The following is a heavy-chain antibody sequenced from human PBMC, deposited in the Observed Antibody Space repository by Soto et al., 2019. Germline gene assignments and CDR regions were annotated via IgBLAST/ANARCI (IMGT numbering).Heavy chain of an antibody. J-gene: IGHJ6*02. Sequence: GASVKVSCKASGYTFTSYGISWVRQAPGQGLEWMGWIIANNGNTNYAQKFQGRVTITADESTSTAYMELSSLRSEDTAVYYCAGHTDCTNGVCYSRPYYYYGMDVWGQGTTVTVSS. CDR3: AGHTDCTNGVCYSRPYYYYGMDV. D-gene: IGHD2-8*01. V-gene: IGHV1-18*01. CDR2: IIANNGNT. CDR1: GYTFTSYG.